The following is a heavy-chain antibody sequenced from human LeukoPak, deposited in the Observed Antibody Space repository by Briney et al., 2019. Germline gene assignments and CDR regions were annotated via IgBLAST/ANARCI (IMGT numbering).Heavy chain of an antibody. CDR1: GGSISSGSYY. D-gene: IGHD6-19*01. V-gene: IGHV4-61*02. CDR3: ASRLRRGWYIGNWFDP. CDR2: IYTSGST. J-gene: IGHJ5*02. Sequence: SQTLSLTCTVSGGSISSGSYYWSWIRQPAGKGLEWIGRIYTSGSTNYNPSLKSRVTISVDTSKNQFSLKLSSVTAADTAVYYCASRLRRGWYIGNWFDPWGQGTLVTVSS.